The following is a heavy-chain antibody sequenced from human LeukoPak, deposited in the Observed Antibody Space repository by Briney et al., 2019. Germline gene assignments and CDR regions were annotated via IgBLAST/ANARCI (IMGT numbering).Heavy chain of an antibody. CDR3: AREEYYYDSSGFARDFDY. CDR1: GFTFSSYS. CDR2: ISSSSSYI. D-gene: IGHD3-22*01. Sequence: GGSLRLSCAASGFTFSSYSMNWVRQAPGKGLEWVSSISSSSSYIYYADSVKGRFTISRDNAKNSLYLQMISLRAEDTAVYYCAREEYYYDSSGFARDFDYWGQGTLVTVSS. V-gene: IGHV3-21*01. J-gene: IGHJ4*02.